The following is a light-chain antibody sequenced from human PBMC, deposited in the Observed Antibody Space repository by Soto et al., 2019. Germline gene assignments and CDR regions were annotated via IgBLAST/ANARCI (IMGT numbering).Light chain of an antibody. J-gene: IGKJ5*01. CDR3: QQSYSTPIT. V-gene: IGKV1-39*01. CDR2: AGS. CDR1: QSISSY. Sequence: IQRTQSPSSVSASVGERVTITCVTSQSISSYLTWYQQKPGKAPNLLIYAGSNLQSGVPSRFSGSGSGTDFTLTVTSLQPEDFATYYCQQSYSTPITFGQGTRLEIK.